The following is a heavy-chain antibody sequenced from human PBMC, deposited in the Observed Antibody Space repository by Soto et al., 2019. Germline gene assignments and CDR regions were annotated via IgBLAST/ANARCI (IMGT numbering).Heavy chain of an antibody. D-gene: IGHD3-3*01. CDR1: GFDFSSYA. V-gene: IGHV3-23*01. CDR3: VKHDYNFWSGYTFRHGIDV. J-gene: IGHJ6*04. Sequence: PGGSLRLSCEASGFDFSSYAMSWVRQAPVKGLEWVSGIGGSGDNIYYAESVKGRFTISRDNSKNTTYLEMNRVRGEDTAVYYCVKHDYNFWSGYTFRHGIDVWGKGNAVTVSS. CDR2: IGGSGDNI.